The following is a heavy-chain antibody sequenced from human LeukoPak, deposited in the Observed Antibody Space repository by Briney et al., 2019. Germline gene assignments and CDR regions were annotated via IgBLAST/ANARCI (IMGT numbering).Heavy chain of an antibody. CDR1: GYTFISYY. J-gene: IGHJ4*02. CDR2: INPSAGNT. Sequence: ASVKVSCKASGYTFISYYIHWVRQAPGKGREWMGMINPSAGNTNYAQKFQGRVTMTRDTSTSTVYMELSSLTSEDTAVFYCARGRRPYCGGDCYSDDFDYWGQGTLVTVST. CDR3: ARGRRPYCGGDCYSDDFDY. D-gene: IGHD2-21*02. V-gene: IGHV1-46*01.